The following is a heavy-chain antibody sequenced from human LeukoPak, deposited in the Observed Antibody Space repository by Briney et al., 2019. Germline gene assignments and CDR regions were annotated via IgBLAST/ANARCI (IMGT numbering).Heavy chain of an antibody. CDR3: RGTYYYGSGIDGDYFDY. CDR1: GFNFGTFA. Sequence: GGSLSLSCEASGFNFGTFAMHWVRQAPGEGLEWLAVIWYDGSNKHYSDSVKGRFTISRDNSKSSLYLQMNSLRAEDTAVYYCRGTYYYGSGIDGDYFDYWGQGTLVTVSS. D-gene: IGHD3-10*01. V-gene: IGHV3-33*01. CDR2: IWYDGSNK. J-gene: IGHJ4*02.